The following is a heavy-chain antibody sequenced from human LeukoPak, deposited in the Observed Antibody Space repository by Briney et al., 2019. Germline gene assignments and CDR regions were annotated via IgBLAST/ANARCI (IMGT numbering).Heavy chain of an antibody. V-gene: IGHV1-18*01. D-gene: IGHD3-10*01. J-gene: IGHJ6*02. CDR1: GGTFISYA. CDR2: ISAYNGNT. Sequence: ASVKVSCKASGGTFISYAISWVRQAPGQGREWMGGISAYNGNTNYAQKLQGRVTMTTDTSTNTAYMELRSLRSDDTAVYYCAREYYYGSGSYFSVVGMDVWGQGTTVTVSS. CDR3: AREYYYGSGSYFSVVGMDV.